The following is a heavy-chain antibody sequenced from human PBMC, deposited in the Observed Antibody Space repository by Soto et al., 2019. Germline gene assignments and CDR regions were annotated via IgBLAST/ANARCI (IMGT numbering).Heavy chain of an antibody. J-gene: IGHJ6*03. CDR1: GGSFSGYQ. CDR2: INDSGDI. D-gene: IGHD3-10*01. CDR3: ARGLILWFGELSRRGGYYYYMDG. Sequence: QVQLQQWGAGLLKPSETLSLTCAVYGGSFSGYQWSWIRQTPGKGLEWIGGINDSGDINYNPSLKSRVTILVDSPKKQISLRLRSVTAAVTAVYYCARGLILWFGELSRRGGYYYYMDGWGKGTTVTVSS. V-gene: IGHV4-34*01.